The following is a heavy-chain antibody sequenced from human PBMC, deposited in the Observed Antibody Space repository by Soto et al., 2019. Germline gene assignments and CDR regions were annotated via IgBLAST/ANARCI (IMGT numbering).Heavy chain of an antibody. Sequence: EVQLVESGGGLVKPGGSLRLSCAASGFTFSSYSMNWVRQAPGKGLEWVSSISSSSSYIYYADSVKGRFTISRDNAKNSLYLQMNSLRAEDTAVYYCARVGGVVPENYYGSGSYYPGMDVWGKGTTVTVSS. CDR3: ARVGGVVPENYYGSGSYYPGMDV. CDR1: GFTFSSYS. V-gene: IGHV3-21*01. J-gene: IGHJ6*03. D-gene: IGHD3-10*01. CDR2: ISSSSSYI.